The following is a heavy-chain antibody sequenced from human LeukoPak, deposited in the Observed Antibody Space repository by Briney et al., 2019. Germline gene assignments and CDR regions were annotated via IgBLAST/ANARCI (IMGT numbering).Heavy chain of an antibody. CDR2: IYPRDGST. J-gene: IGHJ4*02. CDR3: ARDQEGFDY. Sequence: ASVKVSCKASGYTFTNSYLHWVRQAPGQVLEWMGMIYPRDGSTSYAQNFQGRVTVTRDTSTTTVHMELRGLRSEDTAVYYCARDQEGFDYWGQGTVVTVSS. CDR1: GYTFTNSY. V-gene: IGHV1-46*01.